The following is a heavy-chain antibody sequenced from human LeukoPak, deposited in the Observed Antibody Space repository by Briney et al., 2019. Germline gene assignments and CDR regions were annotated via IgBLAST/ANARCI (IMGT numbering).Heavy chain of an antibody. D-gene: IGHD3-22*01. J-gene: IGHJ4*02. V-gene: IGHV3-21*01. CDR1: GFTFSSYS. CDR2: ISSSSYI. Sequence: PGGSLRLSCAASGFTFSSYSMNWVRQAPGKGLEWVSSISSSSYIYYADSVKGRFTISRDNAKNSLYLQMNSLRAEDTAVYYCARASVDDSSGYYYDYWGQGTLVTVSS. CDR3: ARASVDDSSGYYYDY.